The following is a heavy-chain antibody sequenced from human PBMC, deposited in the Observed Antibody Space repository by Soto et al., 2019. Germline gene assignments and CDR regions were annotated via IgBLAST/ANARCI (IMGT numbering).Heavy chain of an antibody. J-gene: IGHJ4*01. CDR3: GRGGHIAVETDNFYY. Sequence: QVQLVQSGAEVKKPGASVKVSCKPSGYTLNTYYLHWVRQAPGQGLEWMGIIHPSGGGSTYAQKLLGKVHITKDKFTRNGFNGLSSLEFCETAEYYCGRGGHIAVETDNFYYVGHGILATVS. CDR1: GYTLNTYY. D-gene: IGHD2-21*02. V-gene: IGHV1-46*03. CDR2: IHPSGGGS.